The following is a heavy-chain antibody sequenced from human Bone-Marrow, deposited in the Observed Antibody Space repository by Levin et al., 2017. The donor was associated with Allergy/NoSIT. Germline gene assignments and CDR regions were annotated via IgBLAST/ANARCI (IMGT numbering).Heavy chain of an antibody. D-gene: IGHD1-20*01. J-gene: IGHJ4*02. V-gene: IGHV5-51*01. CDR3: ARLTGVEAAGLHY. Sequence: PVTSVKVSCTGSGYSFSNFWIGWVRQKPGKGLEWVGIIYPGDSETRYSPSFQGQVTISVDESISTAYLQWNSLKASDTAMYHCARLTGVEAAGLHYWGQGTLVTVSS. CDR2: IYPGDSET. CDR1: GYSFSNFW.